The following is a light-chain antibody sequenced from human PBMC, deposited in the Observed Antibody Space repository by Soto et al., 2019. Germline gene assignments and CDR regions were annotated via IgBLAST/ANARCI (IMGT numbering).Light chain of an antibody. CDR2: EVS. CDR3: FSFTTDWTHV. CDR1: SSDIGAYNY. J-gene: IGLJ1*01. Sequence: QSALTQPASVSGSPGQSITISCTGTSSDIGAYNYVSWFQQHPGKAPKLIISEVSNRPSGVSNRFSGSKSANAASLTISGLQAEDEADYFCFSFTTDWTHVFGTGNXLT. V-gene: IGLV2-14*01.